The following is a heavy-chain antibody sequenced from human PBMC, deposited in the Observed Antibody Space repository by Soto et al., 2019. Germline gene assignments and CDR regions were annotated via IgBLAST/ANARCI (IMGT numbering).Heavy chain of an antibody. Sequence: WGALIVSCASSGFTFSIYGMHWVRQAPGKGLEWVAVISYDGSNKYYADSVKGRFTISRDNSKNKLYLQMNSLRAEDTAVYYCAKANRSSAVDYWGQGTLVTVSS. V-gene: IGHV3-30*18. CDR2: ISYDGSNK. J-gene: IGHJ4*02. CDR1: GFTFSIYG. D-gene: IGHD6-6*01. CDR3: AKANRSSAVDY.